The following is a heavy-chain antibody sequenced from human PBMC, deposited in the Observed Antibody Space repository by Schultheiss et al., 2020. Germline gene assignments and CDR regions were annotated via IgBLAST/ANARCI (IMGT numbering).Heavy chain of an antibody. CDR1: GGTFSSYA. Sequence: SVKVSCKASGGTFSSYAISWVRQAPGQGLEWMGGIIPIFGTANYAQKFQGRVTITADESTSTAYMELSSLRSEDTAVYYCARLYGDYLPPSYMDVWGKGTTVTVSS. CDR3: ARLYGDYLPPSYMDV. J-gene: IGHJ6*03. CDR2: IIPIFGTA. D-gene: IGHD4-17*01. V-gene: IGHV1-69*13.